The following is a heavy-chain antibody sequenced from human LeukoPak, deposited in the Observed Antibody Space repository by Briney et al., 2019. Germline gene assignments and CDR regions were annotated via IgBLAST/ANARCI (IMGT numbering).Heavy chain of an antibody. V-gene: IGHV3-30*09. CDR1: GFTFSSYA. Sequence: GSLRLSCAASGFTFSSYAMHWVRQAPGKGLEWVAVIGYDGSNKYYADSVKGRFAISRDNAKNSLYLQMNSLRAEDTAVYYCARLVVTAILGFDPWGQGTLVTVSS. J-gene: IGHJ5*02. D-gene: IGHD2-21*02. CDR2: IGYDGSNK. CDR3: ARLVVTAILGFDP.